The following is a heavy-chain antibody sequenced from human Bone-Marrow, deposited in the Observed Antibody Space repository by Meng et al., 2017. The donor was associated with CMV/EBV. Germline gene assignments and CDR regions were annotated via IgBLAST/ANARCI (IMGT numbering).Heavy chain of an antibody. Sequence: ASVKVSCKASGGTFSSYAISWVRQAPGQGLEWMGWINPNSGDTNYAQNFQGRVTMTRDTSISTAYMELSRLRSDDTAVYYCARDDNLDYWGQGTLVTVSS. CDR2: INPNSGDT. V-gene: IGHV1-2*02. D-gene: IGHD3-9*01. CDR3: ARDDNLDY. J-gene: IGHJ4*02. CDR1: GGTFSSYA.